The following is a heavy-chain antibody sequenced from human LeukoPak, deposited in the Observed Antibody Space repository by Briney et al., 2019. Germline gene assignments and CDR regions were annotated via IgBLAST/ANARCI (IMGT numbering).Heavy chain of an antibody. V-gene: IGHV3-21*01. CDR2: ISSSSTYI. Sequence: PGGSLRLSCAASGFNFSNYSMYWVRQAPGKGLEWVSSISSSSTYIYYTESVKGRFTISRDNAKNSLFLQMNSLRAEDSAVYYCAREPHDFHEEDGFDIWGQGTLVTVSS. J-gene: IGHJ3*02. CDR1: GFNFSNYS. D-gene: IGHD2-21*02. CDR3: AREPHDFHEEDGFDI.